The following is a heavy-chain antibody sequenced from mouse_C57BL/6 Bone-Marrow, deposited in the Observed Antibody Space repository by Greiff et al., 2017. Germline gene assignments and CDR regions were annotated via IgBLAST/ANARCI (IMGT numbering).Heavy chain of an antibody. CDR3: ARGGYDRGGYYFDY. Sequence: VQLQQPGAELVKPGASVKMSCKASGYTFTSYWLTWVKQRPGQGLEWIGDIYPGSGSTNYNEKFKSKATLTVDTSSSTAYMQLSSLTSEDSAVYYCARGGYDRGGYYFDYWGQGTTLTVSS. CDR2: IYPGSGST. V-gene: IGHV1-55*01. J-gene: IGHJ2*01. D-gene: IGHD2-2*01. CDR1: GYTFTSYW.